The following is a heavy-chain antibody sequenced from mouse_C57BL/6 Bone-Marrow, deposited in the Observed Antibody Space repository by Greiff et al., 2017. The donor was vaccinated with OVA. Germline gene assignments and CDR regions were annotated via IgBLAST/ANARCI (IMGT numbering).Heavy chain of an antibody. CDR2: ILPGSGST. J-gene: IGHJ1*03. CDR1: GYTFTGYW. V-gene: IGHV1-9*01. Sequence: QVQLQQSGAELMKPGASVKLSCKATGYTFTGYWIEWVKQRPGHGLEWIGEILPGSGSTNYNEKFKGKATFTADTSSNTAYMQLSSLTTEDSAIYYCARSEGTPVVENWYFDVWGTGTTVTVSS. CDR3: ARSEGTPVVENWYFDV. D-gene: IGHD1-1*01.